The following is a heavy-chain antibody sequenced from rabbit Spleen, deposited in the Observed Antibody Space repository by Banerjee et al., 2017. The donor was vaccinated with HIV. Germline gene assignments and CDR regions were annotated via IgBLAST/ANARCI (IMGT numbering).Heavy chain of an antibody. D-gene: IGHD6-1*01. Sequence: QQQLVESGGGLVQPEGSLTLTCTASGFSFSTSYDMCWVRQAPGKGLEWIACINTATAKAVYANWAKGRFTISTTSSTTVTLQMTSLTAADTATYFCARDSSVGDNAYLFDFDLWGQGTLVTVS. CDR1: GFSFSTSYD. V-gene: IGHV1S45*01. CDR2: INTATAKA. J-gene: IGHJ4*01. CDR3: ARDSSVGDNAYLFDFDL.